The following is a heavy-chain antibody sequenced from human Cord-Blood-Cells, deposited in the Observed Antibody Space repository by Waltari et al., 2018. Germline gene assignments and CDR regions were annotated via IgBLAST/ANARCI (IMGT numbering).Heavy chain of an antibody. CDR1: GGTFSSSA. CDR2: IIPIFGTA. D-gene: IGHD4-17*01. Sequence: QVQLVQSGAEVKKPGSSVTVSCKASGGTFSSSAISWVRQAPGQGLEWMGGIIPIFGTANYAQKFQGRVTITADESTSTAYMELSSLRSEDTAVYYCASPMTTSYYFDYWGQGTLVTVSS. CDR3: ASPMTTSYYFDY. J-gene: IGHJ4*02. V-gene: IGHV1-69*01.